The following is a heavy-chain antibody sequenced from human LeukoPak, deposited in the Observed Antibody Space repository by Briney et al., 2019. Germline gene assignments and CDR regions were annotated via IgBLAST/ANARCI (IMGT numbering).Heavy chain of an antibody. Sequence: GGSLRLSCAASGFTFSTYWMSWVRQAPGKGLEWVANIKEDGSQKYYVDSVKGRFTISRDNAKNSLYLQMNSLRAEDTAVYFCARSYVDTRGSSYGTLDYWGQGTLVTVFS. D-gene: IGHD5-18*01. V-gene: IGHV3-7*01. CDR3: ARSYVDTRGSSYGTLDY. CDR2: IKEDGSQK. J-gene: IGHJ4*02. CDR1: GFTFSTYW.